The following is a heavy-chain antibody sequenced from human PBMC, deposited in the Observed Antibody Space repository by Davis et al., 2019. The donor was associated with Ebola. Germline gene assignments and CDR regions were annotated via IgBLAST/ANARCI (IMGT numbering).Heavy chain of an antibody. Sequence: HTGGSLRLSCVVSGFTFSNYWMHWVRQAPGKGLVWVSRIKSDGSTKSYADSVKGRFTISRDNAKNTLYLQMDSLRADDTAVYYCARDPLIIGDATTDSWGQGTLVTVSS. CDR1: GFTFSNYW. J-gene: IGHJ5*01. CDR2: IKSDGSTK. V-gene: IGHV3-74*01. CDR3: ARDPLIIGDATTDS. D-gene: IGHD2/OR15-2a*01.